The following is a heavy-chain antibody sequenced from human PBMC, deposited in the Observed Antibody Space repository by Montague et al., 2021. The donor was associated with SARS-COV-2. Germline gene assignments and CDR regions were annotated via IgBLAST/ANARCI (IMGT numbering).Heavy chain of an antibody. Sequence: SETLSLTCAVSGGSISSSNWYWCVRHPPGGGVGWVGELYHSRSTNNNPPLKRRVTISVDKSKNQFSLKLSSVPAAATAAYYCASRGAVVGKVYFQHWGQGTLVTVSS. CDR1: GGSISSSNW. D-gene: IGHD6-19*01. CDR2: LYHSRST. V-gene: IGHV4-4*02. J-gene: IGHJ1*01. CDR3: ASRGAVVGKVYFQH.